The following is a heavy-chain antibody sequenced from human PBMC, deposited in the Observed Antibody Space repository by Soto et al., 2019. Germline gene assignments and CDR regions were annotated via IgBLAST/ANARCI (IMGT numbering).Heavy chain of an antibody. D-gene: IGHD5-18*01. V-gene: IGHV3-30-3*01. CDR2: ISYDGSNK. Sequence: GGSLRLSCAASGFTFSSYAMHWVRQAPGKGLEWVAVISYDGSNKYYADSVKGRFTISRDNSKNTLYLQMTSLRAEDTAVYYCARDLDTDMVLYADYWGQGTLVTVSS. J-gene: IGHJ4*02. CDR3: ARDLDTDMVLYADY. CDR1: GFTFSSYA.